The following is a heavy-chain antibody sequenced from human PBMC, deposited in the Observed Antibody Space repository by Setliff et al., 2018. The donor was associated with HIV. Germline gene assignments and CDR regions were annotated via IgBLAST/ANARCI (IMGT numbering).Heavy chain of an antibody. CDR1: GASVSTYS. V-gene: IGHV4-59*02. J-gene: IGHJ4*02. CDR3: ARYRRDDYYLTAYFDS. D-gene: IGHD1-26*01. CDR2: FHYTGST. Sequence: SETLSLTCTVSGASVSTYSWTFVRQPPGKKLEWIGYFHYTGSTNYDPSLKSRVTISVDRSKNQFSLRLNSVTAADTAVYYCARYRRDDYYLTAYFDSWGQGTLVTVSS.